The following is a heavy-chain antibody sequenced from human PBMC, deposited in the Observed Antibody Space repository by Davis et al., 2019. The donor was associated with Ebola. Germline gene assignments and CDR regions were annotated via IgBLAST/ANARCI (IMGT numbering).Heavy chain of an antibody. Sequence: MPSETLSLTCTVSGGSMTTYYWSWIRQPPGKGLECIGYIYYTGTTKYNPSLRSRVTISVDTFKNQFSLSLDSMTAADTAVYYCARGQRGYSFWGRGTLVTVSS. CDR1: GGSMTTYY. CDR2: IYYTGTT. V-gene: IGHV4-59*01. J-gene: IGHJ4*02. D-gene: IGHD5-18*01. CDR3: ARGQRGYSF.